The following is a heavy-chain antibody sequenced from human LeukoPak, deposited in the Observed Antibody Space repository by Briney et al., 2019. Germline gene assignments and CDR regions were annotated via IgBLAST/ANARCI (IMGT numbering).Heavy chain of an antibody. D-gene: IGHD3-22*01. CDR1: GFTFSGSA. CDR2: IYGDGRT. Sequence: GGSLKLSCAASGFTFSGSAMHWVRQAPGKGLEWVSLIYGDGRTSYADSVKGRCTISRDNSKNTLDLQVNSLRVEDTAVYYCARGLFLSGYLDAFDMWGQGTVVTVSS. CDR3: ARGLFLSGYLDAFDM. J-gene: IGHJ3*02. V-gene: IGHV3-53*01.